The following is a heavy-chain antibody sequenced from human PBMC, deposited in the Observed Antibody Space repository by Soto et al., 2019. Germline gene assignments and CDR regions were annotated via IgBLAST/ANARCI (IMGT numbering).Heavy chain of an antibody. CDR2: IYRDGST. J-gene: IGHJ4*02. D-gene: IGHD2-15*01. CDR1: GFTVSISY. Sequence: PGESLKISCAASGFTVSISYMSWVRQAPGKGLEWVSTIYRDGSTYYADSVEGRFTISRDNSKNTLYLQMNSLRAEDTATYYCARGKSIRWSGSTDYRGKTLLLTVSS. CDR3: ARGKSIRWSGSTDY. V-gene: IGHV3-53*01.